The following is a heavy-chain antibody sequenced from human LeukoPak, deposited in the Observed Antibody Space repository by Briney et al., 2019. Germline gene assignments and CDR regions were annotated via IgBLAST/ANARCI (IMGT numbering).Heavy chain of an antibody. CDR3: ARDRGSCYDSSGYYRSYFDY. Sequence: SEILSLTCSVSGGSISSYYWSWIRQPAGKGLEWIGRIYTSGSTNYNPSLKSRVTMSVDTSKNQFSLKLSSVAAADTAVYYCARDRGSCYDSSGYYRSYFDYWGQGTLVTVSS. J-gene: IGHJ4*02. CDR2: IYTSGST. V-gene: IGHV4-4*07. D-gene: IGHD3-22*01. CDR1: GGSISSYY.